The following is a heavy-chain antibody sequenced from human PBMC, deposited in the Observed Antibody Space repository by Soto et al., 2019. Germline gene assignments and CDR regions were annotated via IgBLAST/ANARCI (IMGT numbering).Heavy chain of an antibody. Sequence: GGSLRLSXAASGFTFSDYYMSWIRQAPGKGLEWVSYISSSGSTIYYADSVKGRFTISRDNAKNSLYLQMNSLRAEDTAVYYCARDQKVGATPYDAFDIWGQGTMVTVSS. CDR3: ARDQKVGATPYDAFDI. J-gene: IGHJ3*02. CDR2: ISSSGSTI. CDR1: GFTFSDYY. V-gene: IGHV3-11*01. D-gene: IGHD1-26*01.